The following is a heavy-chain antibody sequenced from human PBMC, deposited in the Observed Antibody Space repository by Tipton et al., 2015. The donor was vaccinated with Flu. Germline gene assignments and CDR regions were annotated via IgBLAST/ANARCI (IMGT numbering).Heavy chain of an antibody. CDR1: GFTFSDYY. V-gene: IGHV3-11*01. J-gene: IGHJ6*02. Sequence: SLRLSCAASGFTFSDYYMTWIRQAPGKGLEWLSYINSRGDHIDYADSVQGRFTISRDNAKNSLYLQMSSLRAEDTAVYYCHIAVVVAADYRYGMDVWGQGTTVTVSS. CDR3: HIAVVVAADYRYGMDV. D-gene: IGHD2-15*01. CDR2: INSRGDHI.